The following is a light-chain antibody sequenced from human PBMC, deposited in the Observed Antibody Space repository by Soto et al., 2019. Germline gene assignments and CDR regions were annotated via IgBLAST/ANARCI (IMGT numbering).Light chain of an antibody. CDR3: QQYDNWPPWT. Sequence: EIVLTQSPATLSVSPGERATLSCRTSQSVNSHLAWYQHKPGQAPRLLIYGASARASGVPDRFSGSGSGTVYTLTITSLQSEDFAIYVCQQYDNWPPWTFGQGTKVEIK. CDR2: GAS. CDR1: QSVNSH. J-gene: IGKJ1*01. V-gene: IGKV3-15*01.